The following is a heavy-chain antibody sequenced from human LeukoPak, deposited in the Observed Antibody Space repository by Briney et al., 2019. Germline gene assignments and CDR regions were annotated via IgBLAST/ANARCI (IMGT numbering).Heavy chain of an antibody. Sequence: ASVKVSCKASGYTFTGYYMHRVRQAPGQGLEWMGWINPNSGGTNYAQKFQGRVTMTRDTSISTAYMELSRLRSDDTAVYYCARVRYYYDSSGHPDYWGQGTLVTVSS. CDR1: GYTFTGYY. CDR3: ARVRYYYDSSGHPDY. D-gene: IGHD3-22*01. CDR2: INPNSGGT. V-gene: IGHV1-2*02. J-gene: IGHJ4*02.